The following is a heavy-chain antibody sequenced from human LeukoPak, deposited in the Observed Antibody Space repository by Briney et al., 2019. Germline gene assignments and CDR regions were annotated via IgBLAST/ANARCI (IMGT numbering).Heavy chain of an antibody. V-gene: IGHV3-21*01. Sequence: PGGSLRLSCAPSGFTFSRYTMNWVRQAPGKGLEWVSSISSNGYYVYQADSVKGRFTISRDNAKTSLYLQMNSLRAEDTAVYYCARDWSGWDVWGKGTTVTVSS. CDR1: GFTFSRYT. CDR3: ARDWSGWDV. D-gene: IGHD3-3*01. J-gene: IGHJ6*04. CDR2: ISSNGYYV.